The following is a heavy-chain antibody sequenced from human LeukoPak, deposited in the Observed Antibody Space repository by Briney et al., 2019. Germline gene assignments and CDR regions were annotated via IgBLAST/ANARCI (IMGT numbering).Heavy chain of an antibody. Sequence: ASVNVSCKASGYTFTRYAMHWVRQAPGQRLEWMGWINAGNGNTKYSQKFQGRVTITRDTSASTAYMELSSLRSEDTAVYYCARANTAMVTGLFDYWGQGTLVTVSS. CDR3: ARANTAMVTGLFDY. J-gene: IGHJ4*02. CDR2: INAGNGNT. V-gene: IGHV1-3*01. D-gene: IGHD5-18*01. CDR1: GYTFTRYA.